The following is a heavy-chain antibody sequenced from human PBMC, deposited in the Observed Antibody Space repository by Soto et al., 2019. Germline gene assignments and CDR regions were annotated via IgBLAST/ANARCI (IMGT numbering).Heavy chain of an antibody. CDR1: GFTFTTYA. D-gene: IGHD2-21*02. Sequence: HPGGSLRLSCATSGFTFTTYALSWVRQAPGKGLEWVSGISHSCGSTYYADSVKGRFTISKDSSRNTLFLQMHSLRAEDTAVYYCAKDLMTHPRHFDYWGQGTLVTVSS. CDR3: AKDLMTHPRHFDY. V-gene: IGHV3-23*01. CDR2: ISHSCGST. J-gene: IGHJ4*02.